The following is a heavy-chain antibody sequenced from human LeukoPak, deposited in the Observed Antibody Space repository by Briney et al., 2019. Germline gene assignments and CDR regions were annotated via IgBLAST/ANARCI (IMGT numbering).Heavy chain of an antibody. D-gene: IGHD6-19*01. CDR1: GFTFSSYA. CDR3: AREWGRIAVAGGLGY. J-gene: IGHJ4*02. Sequence: GGSLRLSCAASGFTFSSYAMHWVRQAPGKGLEWVALIWYGGQTKFYADSVKGRFTISRDNSGNTLFLQMSSLRVEDTAIYYCAREWGRIAVAGGLGYWGQGALVTVSS. CDR2: IWYGGQTK. V-gene: IGHV3-33*08.